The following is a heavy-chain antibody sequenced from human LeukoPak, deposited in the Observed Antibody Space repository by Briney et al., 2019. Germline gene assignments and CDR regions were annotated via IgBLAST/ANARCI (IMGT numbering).Heavy chain of an antibody. Sequence: SETLSLTCAVYGGSFSGYYWSWIRQPPGKGLEWIGEINHSGSTNYNPSLKSRVTISVDTSKNQFSLKLSSVTAADTAVYYCARGGFGYCSSTSCYKNWFDPWGQGTLVTVSS. J-gene: IGHJ5*02. CDR1: GGSFSGYY. CDR3: ARGGFGYCSSTSCYKNWFDP. CDR2: INHSGST. D-gene: IGHD2-2*02. V-gene: IGHV4-34*01.